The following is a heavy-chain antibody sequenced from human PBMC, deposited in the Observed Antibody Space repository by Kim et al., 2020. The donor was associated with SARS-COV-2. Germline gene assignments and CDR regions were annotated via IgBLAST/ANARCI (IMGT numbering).Heavy chain of an antibody. Sequence: ASVKVSCKVSGYTLTELSMHWVRQAPGKGLEWMGGFDPEDGETIYAQKFQGRVTMTEDTSTDTAYMELSSLRSEDTAVYYCATGRMVRGGSWFDPWGQGTLVTVSS. CDR2: FDPEDGET. J-gene: IGHJ5*02. CDR3: ATGRMVRGGSWFDP. D-gene: IGHD3-10*01. V-gene: IGHV1-24*01. CDR1: GYTLTELS.